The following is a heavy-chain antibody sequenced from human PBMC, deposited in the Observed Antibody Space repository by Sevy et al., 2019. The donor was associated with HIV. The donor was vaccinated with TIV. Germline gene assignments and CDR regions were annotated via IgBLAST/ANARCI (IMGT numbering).Heavy chain of an antibody. Sequence: GGSLRLSCAASGFTFSSYAMNWVRQAPGKGLEWVSGVSGSGGNTYYADSVKGRFTISRDNSKNTLYLQINSLRVEDTAVYYCAKDSDSYRGQLDYFDYWGQGTLVTVSS. CDR3: AKDSDSYRGQLDYFDY. V-gene: IGHV3-23*01. D-gene: IGHD6-13*01. J-gene: IGHJ4*02. CDR1: GFTFSSYA. CDR2: VSGSGGNT.